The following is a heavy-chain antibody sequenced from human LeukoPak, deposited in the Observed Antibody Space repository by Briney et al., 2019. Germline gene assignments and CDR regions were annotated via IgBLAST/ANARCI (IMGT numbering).Heavy chain of an antibody. CDR2: IRYDGSNK. J-gene: IGHJ4*02. CDR3: AKVEYSSGWYGVGSLDY. Sequence: PGGSLRLSCAASGFTFSSYGMHWVRQAPGKGLEWVAFIRYDGSNKYYADSVKGRFTISRDNSKNTLYLQMNSLRAEDTAVYYCAKVEYSSGWYGVGSLDYWGQGTLVTVSS. V-gene: IGHV3-30*02. D-gene: IGHD6-13*01. CDR1: GFTFSSYG.